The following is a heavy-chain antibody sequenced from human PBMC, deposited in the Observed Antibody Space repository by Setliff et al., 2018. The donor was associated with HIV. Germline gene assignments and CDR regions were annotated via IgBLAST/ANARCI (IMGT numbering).Heavy chain of an antibody. V-gene: IGHV1-2*02. CDR2: INPHSGGT. CDR1: GYSFTAYY. CDR3: ARETENGGFDY. Sequence: GASVKVSCKASGYSFTAYYMHWVRQAPGQGLEWMGWINPHSGGTNYAQKFQGRATMTRDTSINTAYMELTRLGSDDTAVYFCARETENGGFDYWGQGTLVTVSS. J-gene: IGHJ4*02.